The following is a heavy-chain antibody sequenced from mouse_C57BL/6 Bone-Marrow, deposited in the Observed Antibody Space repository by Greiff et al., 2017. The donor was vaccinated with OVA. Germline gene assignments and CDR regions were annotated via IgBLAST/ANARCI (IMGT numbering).Heavy chain of an antibody. V-gene: IGHV2-2*01. CDR1: GFSLTSYG. J-gene: IGHJ3*01. CDR3: ARPLRAY. CDR2: IWSGGST. Sequence: VQLQESGPGLVQPSQSLSITCTVSGFSLTSYGVHWVRQSPGKGLEWLGVIWSGGSTDYNAAFISRLSISKDNSTSQVFFKMNSLQADDTAIYYCARPLRAYWGQGTLVTVSA.